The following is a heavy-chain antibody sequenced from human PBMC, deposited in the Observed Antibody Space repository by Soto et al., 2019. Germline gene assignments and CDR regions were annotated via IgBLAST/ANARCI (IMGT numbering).Heavy chain of an antibody. D-gene: IGHD3-22*01. J-gene: IGHJ4*02. CDR2: INSDGSST. CDR1: GFTFSSYW. Sequence: TGGSLRLSCAASGFTFSSYWMHWVRQAPGKGLVWVSRINSDGSSTSYADSVKGRFTISRDNAKNTLYLQMNSLRAEDTAVYYCAIRASYYDSSGYFEYWGQGTLVTVSS. V-gene: IGHV3-74*01. CDR3: AIRASYYDSSGYFEY.